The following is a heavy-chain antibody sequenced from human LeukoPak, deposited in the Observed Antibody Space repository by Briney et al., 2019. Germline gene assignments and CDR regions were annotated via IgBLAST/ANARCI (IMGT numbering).Heavy chain of an antibody. J-gene: IGHJ4*02. CDR3: ARVTGYMIEDYFDY. Sequence: IPSETLSLTCAVYGGSFSGYYWSWIRQPPGKGLEWIGEINHSGSTNYNPSLKSRVTISVDTSMNQFSLKLSSVTAADTAVYYCARVTGYMIEDYFDYWGQGTLVTVSS. V-gene: IGHV4-34*01. CDR2: INHSGST. CDR1: GGSFSGYY. D-gene: IGHD3-22*01.